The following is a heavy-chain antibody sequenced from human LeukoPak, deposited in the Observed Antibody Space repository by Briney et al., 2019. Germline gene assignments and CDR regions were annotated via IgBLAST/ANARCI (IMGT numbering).Heavy chain of an antibody. V-gene: IGHV3-11*01. CDR2: ISSSGSTL. D-gene: IGHD4-23*01. CDR3: AKALYGGHDY. Sequence: GGSLRLSCAASGFTFSDYYMSWIRQAPGKGLEWVSYISSSGSTLYYADSVKGRITISRDNAKNTLSLQMNSLRAEDTAVYYCAKALYGGHDYWGQGTLVTVSS. CDR1: GFTFSDYY. J-gene: IGHJ4*02.